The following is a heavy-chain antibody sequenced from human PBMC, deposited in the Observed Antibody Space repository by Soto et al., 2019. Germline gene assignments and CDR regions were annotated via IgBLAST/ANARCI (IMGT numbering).Heavy chain of an antibody. CDR1: GGSISSYY. J-gene: IGHJ4*02. D-gene: IGHD3-9*01. Sequence: SETLSLTCTVSGGSISSYYWSWIRQPPGKGLEWIGYIYYSGSTNYNPSLKSRVTISVDTSKNQFSLKLSSVTAADTAVYYCARGRYFGWDRVFDYWGQGTLVTVSS. V-gene: IGHV4-59*01. CDR2: IYYSGST. CDR3: ARGRYFGWDRVFDY.